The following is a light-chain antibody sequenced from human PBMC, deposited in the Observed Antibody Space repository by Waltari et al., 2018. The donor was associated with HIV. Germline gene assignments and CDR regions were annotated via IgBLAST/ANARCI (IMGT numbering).Light chain of an antibody. CDR1: QSVCSR. CDR3: QQYDDWPWT. V-gene: IGKV3-15*01. Sequence: MTQSPATLSVSPGEGATLSCRASQSVCSRVAWYQQMAGQAPRLLIFGADTRASGIPARFTGSGSETEFTLTISSLQSEDFAVYFCQQYDDWPWTFGQGTKVEIK. J-gene: IGKJ1*01. CDR2: GAD.